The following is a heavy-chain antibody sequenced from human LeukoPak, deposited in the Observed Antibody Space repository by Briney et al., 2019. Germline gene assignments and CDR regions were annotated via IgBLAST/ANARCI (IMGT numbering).Heavy chain of an antibody. CDR1: GYTFTSYG. D-gene: IGHD5-12*01. V-gene: IGHV1-18*01. Sequence: ASVKVSCKASGYTFTSYGISWVRQAPGQGLEWMGWISAYNGNTNYAQKLQGRVTMTTDTSTSTAYMELRSLRSDDTAVYYCARGSQWLRLGVNEKFDYWGQGTLVTVSS. CDR3: ARGSQWLRLGVNEKFDY. CDR2: ISAYNGNT. J-gene: IGHJ4*02.